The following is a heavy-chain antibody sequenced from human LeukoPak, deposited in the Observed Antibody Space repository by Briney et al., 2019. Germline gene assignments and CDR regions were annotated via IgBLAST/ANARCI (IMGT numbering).Heavy chain of an antibody. V-gene: IGHV1-69*04. J-gene: IGHJ4*02. D-gene: IGHD2-15*01. Sequence: SVKVSCKASGGTFSSYAISWVRQAPGQGLEWMGRIIPILGIANYAQKFQGRVTITADKPTSTAYMELSSLRSEDTAVYYCARVRCSGGSCYLPLDYWGQGTLVTVSS. CDR2: IIPILGIA. CDR1: GGTFSSYA. CDR3: ARVRCSGGSCYLPLDY.